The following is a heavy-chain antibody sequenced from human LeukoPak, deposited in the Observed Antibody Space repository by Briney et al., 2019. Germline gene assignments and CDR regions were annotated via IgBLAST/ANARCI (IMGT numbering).Heavy chain of an antibody. CDR1: GGSTSSGSYY. CDR2: IYTSGST. D-gene: IGHD6-6*01. CDR3: ATLESIAARRRLRYFDY. J-gene: IGHJ4*02. Sequence: SETLSLTCTVSGGSTSSGSYYWSWIRQPAGKGLEWIGRIYTSGSTNYNPSLKSRVTISVDTSKNQFSLKLSSVTAADTAVYYCATLESIAARRRLRYFDYWGQGTLVTVSS. V-gene: IGHV4-61*02.